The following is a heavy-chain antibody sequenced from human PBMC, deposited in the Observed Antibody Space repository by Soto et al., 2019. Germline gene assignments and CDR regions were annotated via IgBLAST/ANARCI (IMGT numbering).Heavy chain of an antibody. J-gene: IGHJ4*02. V-gene: IGHV1-69*02. CDR3: TRCRRTWDIN. Sequence: QVQLVQSGAEVKNPGSSVKVSCKASGGTFSSYTISWVRQAPGQGLEWMGRIITIRGIANYAQQFQGRVTITPDESTSTAYMELSSLRSDDTAVYYCTRCRRTWDINWGQGTLVTVSS. D-gene: IGHD1-26*01. CDR1: GGTFSSYT. CDR2: IITIRGIA.